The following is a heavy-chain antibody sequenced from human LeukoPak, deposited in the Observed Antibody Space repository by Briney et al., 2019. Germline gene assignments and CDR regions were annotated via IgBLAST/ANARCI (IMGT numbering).Heavy chain of an antibody. J-gene: IGHJ6*02. CDR2: ISYDINSK. D-gene: IGHD3-10*01. V-gene: IGHV3-30-3*01. CDR1: GFTFSSYA. Sequence: PGGSLRLSCSASGFTFSSYAMHWVRQAPGKGLEWVAVISYDINSKYYADSVKGRFTVSRDNSKNTLHLQMNSLRDEDSAVYSCARVRITMATYYHAMDVWGQGTTVTVSS. CDR3: ARVRITMATYYHAMDV.